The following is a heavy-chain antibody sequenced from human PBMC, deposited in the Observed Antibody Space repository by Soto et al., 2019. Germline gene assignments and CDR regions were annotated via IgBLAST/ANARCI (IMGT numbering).Heavy chain of an antibody. CDR1: GFTLSGYD. J-gene: IGHJ6*02. CDR2: IGSAGDT. D-gene: IGHD2-15*01. V-gene: IGHV3-13*01. Sequence: EVQLVESGGGLVQPGGSLRLSCAASGFTLSGYDIHWVRQATGKGLEWVSGIGSAGDTHYEDSVKGRFTISRENAKNSLYLQMNSLRDGATAVYYCTRKTPPEGMAVWGQGTTVTVSS. CDR3: TRKTPPEGMAV.